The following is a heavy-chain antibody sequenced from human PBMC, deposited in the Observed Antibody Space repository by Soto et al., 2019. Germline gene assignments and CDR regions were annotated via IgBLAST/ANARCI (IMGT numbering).Heavy chain of an antibody. V-gene: IGHV1-69*13. J-gene: IGHJ3*02. D-gene: IGHD6-25*01. CDR3: AREPVGLHTIAASCIGTPPPHGAIVI. Sequence: APVKVSCKASAATFSSYAISWVRRAPGQGLEWMGGIIPIFGTANYAQKFQGRVTITADESTSKAYMELSSRRSEDTAVYYCAREPVGLHTIAASCIGTPPPHGAIVIWGQGIMRT. CDR1: AATFSSYA. CDR2: IIPIFGTA.